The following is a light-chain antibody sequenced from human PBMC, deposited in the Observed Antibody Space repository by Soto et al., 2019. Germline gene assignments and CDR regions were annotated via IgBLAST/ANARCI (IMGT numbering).Light chain of an antibody. J-gene: IGKJ1*01. V-gene: IGKV1-5*03. CDR2: KAS. CDR3: QQYNSYPWT. Sequence: DIQMTQSPSTLPASVGDRVTITCRASQSVSSWLAWYQQKPGKAPKLLIFKASSLDSGVPSRFSGSGSGTEFTLTISSLLPDDFATYFCQQYNSYPWTFGQGTKLEIK. CDR1: QSVSSW.